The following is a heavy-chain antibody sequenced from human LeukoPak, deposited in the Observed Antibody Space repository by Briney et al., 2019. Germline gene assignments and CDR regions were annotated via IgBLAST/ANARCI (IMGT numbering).Heavy chain of an antibody. V-gene: IGHV3-30-3*01. Sequence: SGGSLRLSCAASGFTFSSYAMSWVRQAPGKGLEWVAVISYDGSNKYYADSVKGRFTISRDNSKNTLYLQMNSLRAEDTAVYYCARGRLDYYGSGSYSWFDYWGQGTLVTVSS. J-gene: IGHJ4*02. D-gene: IGHD3-10*01. CDR2: ISYDGSNK. CDR1: GFTFSSYA. CDR3: ARGRLDYYGSGSYSWFDY.